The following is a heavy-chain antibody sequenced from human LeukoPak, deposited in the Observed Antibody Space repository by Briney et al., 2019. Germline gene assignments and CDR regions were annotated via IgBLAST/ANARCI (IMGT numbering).Heavy chain of an antibody. V-gene: IGHV3-73*01. CDR2: IRSKANSYAT. CDR1: GFTFSGSA. Sequence: GSLRLSCAASGFTFSGSAMHWVRQASGKGLEWVGRIRSKANSYATAYAASVKGRFTISRDDSKNTAYLQMNSLKTEDTAVYYCTRPEGYYGGNIDYWGQGTLVTVSS. D-gene: IGHD4-23*01. CDR3: TRPEGYYGGNIDY. J-gene: IGHJ4*02.